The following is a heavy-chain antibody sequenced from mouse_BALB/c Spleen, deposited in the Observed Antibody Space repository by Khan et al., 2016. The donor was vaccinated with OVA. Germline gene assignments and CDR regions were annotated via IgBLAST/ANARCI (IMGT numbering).Heavy chain of an antibody. V-gene: IGHV3-2*02. D-gene: IGHD1-2*01. CDR1: GYSITSGYG. CDR2: ISYSGST. Sequence: EVQLQESGPGLVKPSQSLSLTCTVTGYSITSGYGWNWIRQFPGNKLEWMGYISYSGSTNYNPSLKSRISITRDTSKNQFFLQWNSVTTEDTATWYRARTARIKYWGQGTTLTVSS. CDR3: ARTARIKY. J-gene: IGHJ2*01.